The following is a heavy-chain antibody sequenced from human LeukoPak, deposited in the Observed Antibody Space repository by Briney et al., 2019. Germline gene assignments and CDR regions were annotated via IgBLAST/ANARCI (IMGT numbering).Heavy chain of an antibody. CDR3: AKDKGWGYSAYDCYGMDV. CDR1: GFTFYNYA. V-gene: IGHV3-23*01. CDR2: ITGSGGTT. D-gene: IGHD1-26*01. J-gene: IGHJ6*02. Sequence: GGSLRLSCATSGFTFYNYAMSWVRQAPGKGLEWVSAITGSGGTTSYADSVKGRFTISRDNSKNTLYLQMNSLRAEDTAVYYCAKDKGWGYSAYDCYGMDVWGQGTTVTVSS.